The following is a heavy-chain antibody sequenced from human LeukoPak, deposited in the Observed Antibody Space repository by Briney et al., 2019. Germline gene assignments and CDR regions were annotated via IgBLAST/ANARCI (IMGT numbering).Heavy chain of an antibody. J-gene: IGHJ4*02. CDR2: INPNSGGT. Sequence: GASVKVSCKASGYTFSGYYMHWVRQAPGQGLEWMGWINPNSGGTNYAQKLQGRVTMTTDTSTSTAYMELRSLRSDDTAVYYCARDRSSSWYEGPLNFEYWGQGTLVTVSS. CDR3: ARDRSSSWYEGPLNFEY. V-gene: IGHV1-2*02. CDR1: GYTFSGYY. D-gene: IGHD6-13*01.